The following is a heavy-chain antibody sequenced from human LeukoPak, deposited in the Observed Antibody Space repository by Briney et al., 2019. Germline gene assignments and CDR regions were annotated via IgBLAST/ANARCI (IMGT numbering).Heavy chain of an antibody. CDR1: GFTLSRYS. CDR3: ARDGYYYGSGSYYKVDFDY. Sequence: PGGSLRLSCAASGFTLSRYSMNWVRQAPGKGLEWVSSISSGSSYIYYAGSVKGRFTISRDNAKNSLYLQMNSLRAEDTAVYYCARDGYYYGSGSYYKVDFDYWGQGTLVTVSS. J-gene: IGHJ4*02. D-gene: IGHD3-10*01. CDR2: ISSGSSYI. V-gene: IGHV3-21*01.